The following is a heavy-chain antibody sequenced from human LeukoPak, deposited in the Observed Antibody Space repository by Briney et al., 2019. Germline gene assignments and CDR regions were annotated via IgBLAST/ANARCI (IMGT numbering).Heavy chain of an antibody. CDR2: IYYSGST. J-gene: IGHJ2*01. V-gene: IGHV4-59*01. D-gene: IGHD1-26*01. CDR1: GGSISSYY. Sequence: PSETLSLTCTVSGGSISSYYWSWIRQPPGKGLEWIGYIYYSGSTNYNPSLKSRVTISVDTSKNQFSLKLRSVTAADTAVYYCARGYSGSYLANSNWYFDLWGRGTLVTVSS. CDR3: ARGYSGSYLANSNWYFDL.